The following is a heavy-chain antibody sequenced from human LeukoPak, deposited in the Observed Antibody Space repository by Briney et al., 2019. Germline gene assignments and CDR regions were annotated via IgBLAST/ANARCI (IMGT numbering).Heavy chain of an antibody. V-gene: IGHV3-23*01. CDR1: GFTFNTYS. D-gene: IGHD1/OR15-1a*01. Sequence: GGSLRLSCAASGFTFNTYSMSWVRQAPGKGLEWVSAISGSGGSTYYADSVKGRFTISRDNVKNTLHLQMSSLRAEDTAIYYCARDSNWNNGGFDYWGQGTLVTVSA. CDR2: ISGSGGST. CDR3: ARDSNWNNGGFDY. J-gene: IGHJ4*02.